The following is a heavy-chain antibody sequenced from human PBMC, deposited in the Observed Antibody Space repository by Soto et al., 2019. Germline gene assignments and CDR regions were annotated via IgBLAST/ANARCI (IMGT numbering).Heavy chain of an antibody. V-gene: IGHV4-39*01. D-gene: IGHD1-26*01. CDR2: IYYSGST. CDR3: AKVEAVDYEATSDFTNCQFDP. J-gene: IGHJ5*02. CDR1: GGSISSSSYY. Sequence: SETLSLTCTVSGGSISSSSYYWGWIRQPPGKGLEWIGSIYYSGSTYYNPSLKSRVTISVDTSKNQFSLKLSSVTAADTAVYYCAKVEAVDYEATSDFTNCQFDPWGQGTLVTVSS.